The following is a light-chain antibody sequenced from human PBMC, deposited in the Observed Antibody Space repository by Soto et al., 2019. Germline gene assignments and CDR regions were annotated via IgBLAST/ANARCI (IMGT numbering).Light chain of an antibody. CDR2: DAS. V-gene: IGKV3-20*01. Sequence: EIVLTQSPATLSLSPGERATLSCRASQSVSTYLAWYQQKPGQAPRLLIYDASNRATGIPDRFSGSGSGTDFTLTISGLEPEDFAVYYCQQYGSSPRTFGQGTKVEIK. CDR3: QQYGSSPRT. CDR1: QSVSTY. J-gene: IGKJ1*01.